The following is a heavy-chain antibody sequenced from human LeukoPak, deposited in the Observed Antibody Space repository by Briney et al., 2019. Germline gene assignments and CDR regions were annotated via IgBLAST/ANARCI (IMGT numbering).Heavy chain of an antibody. J-gene: IGHJ4*02. CDR2: ISYDGSSK. CDR3: AKQYDNIGDYFDH. Sequence: PGGSLRLSCAASGFTFSSYSMNWVRQAPGKGLEWVAVISYDGSSKYYDDSVKGRITISRDNSKNTLYLQMNSLRAEDTAVYYCAKQYDNIGDYFDHWGQGTLVTVSS. V-gene: IGHV3-30*18. CDR1: GFTFSSYS. D-gene: IGHD3-16*01.